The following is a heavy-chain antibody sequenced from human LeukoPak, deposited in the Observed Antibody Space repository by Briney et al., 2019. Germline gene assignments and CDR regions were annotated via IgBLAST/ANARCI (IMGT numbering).Heavy chain of an antibody. D-gene: IGHD6-19*01. Sequence: ASVKVSCKASGYTFTSYAMHWVRQAPGQRLEWMGWIYAGNGNTKYSQKFQGRVTITRDTSASTAYMELSSLRSEDTAVYYCTTRIAVAGSHFFWGQGTLVTVSS. J-gene: IGHJ4*02. CDR1: GYTFTSYA. CDR3: TTRIAVAGSHFF. V-gene: IGHV1-3*01. CDR2: IYAGNGNT.